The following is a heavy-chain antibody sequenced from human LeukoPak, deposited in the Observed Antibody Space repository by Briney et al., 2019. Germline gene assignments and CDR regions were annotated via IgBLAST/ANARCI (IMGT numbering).Heavy chain of an antibody. CDR3: AKGYSSTSYCLDY. J-gene: IGHJ4*02. V-gene: IGHV3-23*01. D-gene: IGHD2-2*01. CDR1: GFTFSDFA. Sequence: GGSLRLSCVASGFTFSDFAMSWVRQVPGKGLEWVSTISGGDDTTYYADSVKGRFTISRDNSRNTVFLQVNSLRAEDTAVYYCAKGYSSTSYCLDYWGQGTLVTVSS. CDR2: ISGGDDTT.